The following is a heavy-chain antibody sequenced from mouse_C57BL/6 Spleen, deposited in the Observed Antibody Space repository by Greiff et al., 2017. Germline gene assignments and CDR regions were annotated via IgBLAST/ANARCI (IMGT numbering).Heavy chain of an antibody. D-gene: IGHD2-4*01. CDR1: GYTFTEYS. Sequence: VQLQQSGAELVKPGASVKLSCTASGYTFTEYSIHWVKQRPGQGLEWIGWFYPGSGSIKYTEKFKGKATLTADKSSSTVYLELSRLTSEDSAFYFCTSQNYDYAVYYAMDDWGKGTSVTVSS. V-gene: IGHV1-62-2*01. CDR2: FYPGSGSI. J-gene: IGHJ4*01. CDR3: TSQNYDYAVYYAMDD.